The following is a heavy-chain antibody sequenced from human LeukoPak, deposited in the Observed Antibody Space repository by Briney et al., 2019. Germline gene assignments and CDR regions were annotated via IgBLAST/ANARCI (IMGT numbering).Heavy chain of an antibody. D-gene: IGHD6-13*01. CDR2: ISSSSSYI. CDR3: ARGGARQQLLENYYDY. Sequence: GGSLRLSCAASGSTFSSYSMNWVRQAPGKGLEWVSSISSSSSYIYYADSVKGRFTISRDNAKNSLYLQMNSLRAEDTAVYYCARGGARQQLLENYYDYWGQGTLVTVSS. V-gene: IGHV3-21*04. CDR1: GSTFSSYS. J-gene: IGHJ4*02.